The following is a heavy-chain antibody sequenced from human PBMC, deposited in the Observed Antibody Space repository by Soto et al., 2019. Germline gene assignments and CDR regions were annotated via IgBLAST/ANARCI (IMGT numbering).Heavy chain of an antibody. Sequence: QVQLVESGGGLVEPGGSLRLSCVASGFRFSDHYMTWIRQAPGKGLEWVSKISGGGTTIYYADPVKGRFTVSRDNAKNSLYLQMNSLRAEDTAVYYCASDPYYYASGFWGQGALVTVAS. CDR2: ISGGGTTI. V-gene: IGHV3-11*01. CDR3: ASDPYYYASGF. CDR1: GFRFSDHY. D-gene: IGHD1-26*01. J-gene: IGHJ4*02.